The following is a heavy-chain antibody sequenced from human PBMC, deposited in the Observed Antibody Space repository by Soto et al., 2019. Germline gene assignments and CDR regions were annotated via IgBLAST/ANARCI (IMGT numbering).Heavy chain of an antibody. Sequence: SGGSVRLSXAASGFAFSSYAMHWVRQAPGKGLEWVADIAYDGSNKYYADSVKGRFTIYRDNSKNRLYLQMNSLRVEDPAVYYCTRDQPEMAFEHWGQGTLVTVSS. CDR1: GFAFSSYA. CDR3: TRDQPEMAFEH. V-gene: IGHV3-30*04. CDR2: IAYDGSNK. J-gene: IGHJ4*02.